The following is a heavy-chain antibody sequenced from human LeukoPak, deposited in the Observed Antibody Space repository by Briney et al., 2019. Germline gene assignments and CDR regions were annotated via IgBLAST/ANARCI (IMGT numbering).Heavy chain of an antibody. CDR2: IDPSDSYT. CDR1: GYSFTNYW. J-gene: IGHJ4*02. D-gene: IGHD6-19*01. Sequence: LGESLKISCKGSGYSFTNYWISWVRQMPGKGLEWMGRIDPSDSYTNYSPSFQGHVTISADRSISTAYLQWSSLKASDTAMYYCARRDRSGWYNFDYWGQGTLVTVSS. V-gene: IGHV5-10-1*01. CDR3: ARRDRSGWYNFDY.